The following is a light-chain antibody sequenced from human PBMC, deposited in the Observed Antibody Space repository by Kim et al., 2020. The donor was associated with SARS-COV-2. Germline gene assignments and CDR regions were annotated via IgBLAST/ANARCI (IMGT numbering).Light chain of an antibody. J-gene: IGKJ1*01. CDR3: QQYGSSSWT. V-gene: IGKV3-20*01. CDR2: GAS. CDR1: QSVSSSY. Sequence: LPPGERAPLPCRASQSVSSSYLAWYQQKPGQAPRLLIYGASSRATGIPDRFSGSGSGTDFTLTISRLEPEDFAVYYCQQYGSSSWTFGQGTKVEIK.